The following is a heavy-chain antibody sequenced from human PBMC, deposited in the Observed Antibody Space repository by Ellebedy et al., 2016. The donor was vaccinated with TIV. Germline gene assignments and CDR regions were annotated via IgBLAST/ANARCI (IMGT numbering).Heavy chain of an antibody. D-gene: IGHD6-13*01. Sequence: GESLKISXTASGFTFSSFAMSWVRPAPGKGLEWVSSIRGTGDITYYADSVKGRFTISRDNSKTTLYLQMNNLRAEDTAVYYCAKDRDYSSSYYMGDGSFDVWGQGTMVTVSS. CDR3: AKDRDYSSSYYMGDGSFDV. CDR1: GFTFSSFA. CDR2: IRGTGDIT. V-gene: IGHV3-23*01. J-gene: IGHJ3*01.